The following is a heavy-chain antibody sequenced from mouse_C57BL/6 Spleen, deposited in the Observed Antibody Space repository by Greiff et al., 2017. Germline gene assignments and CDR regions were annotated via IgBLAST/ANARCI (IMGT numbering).Heavy chain of an antibody. Sequence: QVQLKESGPGLVAPSQSLSITCTVSGFSLTSYGVDWVRQPPGKGLEWLGVIWGGGSTNYNSALMSRLSISKENSKSQVFLKMNSLQTADTAMYYCAKQRLWLRFLYYAMDYWGQGTSVTVSS. V-gene: IGHV2-9*01. J-gene: IGHJ4*01. CDR3: AKQRLWLRFLYYAMDY. CDR2: IWGGGST. D-gene: IGHD2-2*01. CDR1: GFSLTSYG.